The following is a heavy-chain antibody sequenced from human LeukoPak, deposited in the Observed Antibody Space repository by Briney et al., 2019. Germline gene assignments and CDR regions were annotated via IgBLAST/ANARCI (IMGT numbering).Heavy chain of an antibody. CDR2: IYYSGST. CDR3: ASAYSSGQNFDY. V-gene: IGHV4-31*03. J-gene: IGHJ4*02. D-gene: IGHD6-19*01. CDR1: GGSISSGGYY. Sequence: SETLSLTCTVSGGSISSGGYYWSWIRQHPGKGLEWIGYIYYSGSTYYNPSLKSRVTISVDTSKNQFSLKLSSVTAADTAVYYCASAYSSGQNFDYWGQGTLVTVSS.